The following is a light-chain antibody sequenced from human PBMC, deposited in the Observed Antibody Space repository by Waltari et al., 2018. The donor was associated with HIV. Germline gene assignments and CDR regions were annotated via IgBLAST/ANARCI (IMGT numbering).Light chain of an antibody. CDR1: SPNIGAGFD. Sequence: QSVLTQPPSVSGAPGQGVTISCPGGSPNIGAGFDVPWYQQFPGTAPKLLIYGSTNRQSGVPDRFSGSKSGTSASLSIVGLQAEDEADYYCQSYDSSLSGWVFGGGTKLTVL. CDR2: GST. J-gene: IGLJ3*02. V-gene: IGLV1-40*01. CDR3: QSYDSSLSGWV.